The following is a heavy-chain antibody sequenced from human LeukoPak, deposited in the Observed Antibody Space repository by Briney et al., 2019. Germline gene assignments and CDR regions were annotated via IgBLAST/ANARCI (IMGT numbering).Heavy chain of an antibody. CDR2: IWYDASDR. CDR3: VRGVGVSRFNYFDP. Sequence: GGSLRLSCAASGFTFSSFGMHWVRQAPGKGLEWVAVIWYDASDRYYADSVKGRFTISRDNSKNTLFLQMNSLRDDDTAVYYCVRGVGVSRFNYFDPWGQGTLVTVSS. J-gene: IGHJ5*02. D-gene: IGHD5-24*01. V-gene: IGHV3-33*01. CDR1: GFTFSSFG.